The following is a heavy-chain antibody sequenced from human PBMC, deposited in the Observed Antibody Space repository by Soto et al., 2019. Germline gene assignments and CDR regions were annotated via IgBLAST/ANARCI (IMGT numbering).Heavy chain of an antibody. Sequence: EVQLVESGGGLVKPGESLRLSCAGSGFTFSAYNINWVRQAPGKGLEWVSAISGSGDKTYHADSVKGRFTNSRDNSKNTLYLQMNSLRAEDTAVYYCARRWGKLFLEPRDYFDYWGQGTLVTVSS. CDR3: ARRWGKLFLEPRDYFDY. CDR1: GFTFSAYN. CDR2: ISGSGDKT. D-gene: IGHD3-3*01. V-gene: IGHV3-23*04. J-gene: IGHJ4*02.